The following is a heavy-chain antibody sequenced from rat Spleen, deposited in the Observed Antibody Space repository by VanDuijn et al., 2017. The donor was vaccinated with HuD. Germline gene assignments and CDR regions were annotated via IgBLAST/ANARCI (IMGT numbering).Heavy chain of an antibody. Sequence: QVQLKESGPGLVQPSQTLSLTCTVSGFSLTSNSVSWVRQPPGKGLEWMGVIWSGGSTDYNSALKSRLSIRRDTSKSQVFLKMISLQTEDTALYFCASGPSTTYYGWFAYWGQGTLVTVSS. CDR2: IWSGGST. CDR3: ASGPSTTYYGWFAY. V-gene: IGHV2-1*01. CDR1: GFSLTSNS. J-gene: IGHJ3*01. D-gene: IGHD1-6*01.